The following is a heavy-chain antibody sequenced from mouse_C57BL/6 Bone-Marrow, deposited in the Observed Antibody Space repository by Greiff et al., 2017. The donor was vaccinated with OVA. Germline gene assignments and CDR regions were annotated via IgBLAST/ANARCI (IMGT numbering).Heavy chain of an antibody. D-gene: IGHD2-3*01. CDR1: GFTFSDYY. Sequence: EVMLVESGGGLVQPGGSLKLSCAASGFTFSDYYMYWVRQTPEKRLEWVAYISNGGGSTYYPDTVKGRFTISRDNAKNTLYLQMSRLKSEDTAMYYCARHGYSYAMDYWGQGTLVTVSS. CDR3: ARHGYSYAMDY. J-gene: IGHJ4*01. V-gene: IGHV5-12*01. CDR2: ISNGGGST.